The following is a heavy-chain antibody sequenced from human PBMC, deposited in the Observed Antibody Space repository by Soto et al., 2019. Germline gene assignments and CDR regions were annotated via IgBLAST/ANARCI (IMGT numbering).Heavy chain of an antibody. V-gene: IGHV1-69*04. D-gene: IGHD3-22*01. Sequence: SVKVSCKASGGTYSSYTISWVRQAPGQGLEWMGRIIPILGIANYAQKFQGRVTITADKSTSTAYMELSSLRSEDTAVYYCARDLHSSGYYDYYYGMDVWGHGTTVTVSS. CDR3: ARDLHSSGYYDYYYGMDV. J-gene: IGHJ6*02. CDR2: IIPILGIA. CDR1: GGTYSSYT.